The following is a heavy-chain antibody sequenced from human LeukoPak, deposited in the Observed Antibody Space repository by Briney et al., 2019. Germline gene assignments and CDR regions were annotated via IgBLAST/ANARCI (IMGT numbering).Heavy chain of an antibody. V-gene: IGHV4-59*08. J-gene: IGHJ6*02. CDR3: ARQGVTQAYYYYGMDV. D-gene: IGHD3-16*01. CDR1: GGSFSGYY. Sequence: SETLSLTCAVYGGSFSGYYWSWIRQPPGKGLEWIGYIYYSGSTNYNPSLKSRVTISVDTSKNQFSLKLSSVTAADTAVYYCARQGVTQAYYYYGMDVWGQGTTVTVSS. CDR2: IYYSGST.